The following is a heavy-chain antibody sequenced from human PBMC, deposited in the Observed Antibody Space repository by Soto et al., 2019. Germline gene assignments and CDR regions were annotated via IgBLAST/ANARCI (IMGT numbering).Heavy chain of an antibody. Sequence: EVQLVESGGGLVQPGGSLRLSCAASGFTVSSNYMSWVRQAPGKGLEWVSVVYIGGNTYYAESVEDRFTISRDNFQSMLALRMKSLRAEGTAVYYCAGSVGGGFDYWGQGTLVTVSS. CDR2: VYIGGNT. CDR3: AGSVGGGFDY. D-gene: IGHD3-16*01. J-gene: IGHJ4*02. V-gene: IGHV3-66*01. CDR1: GFTVSSNY.